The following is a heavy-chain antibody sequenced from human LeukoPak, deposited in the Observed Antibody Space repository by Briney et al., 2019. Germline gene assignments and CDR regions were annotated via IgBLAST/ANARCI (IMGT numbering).Heavy chain of an antibody. J-gene: IGHJ4*02. V-gene: IGHV1-2*02. CDR3: ARGGYCSGGSCYFFSPY. Sequence: GASVKVSCKASGYTFTGYYMHWVRQAPGQGLEWMGWINPNSGGTNYAQKFQGRVTMTRDTSSSTAYMELSRLRSDDTAVYYCARGGYCSGGSCYFFSPYWGQGTLVTVSS. CDR2: INPNSGGT. CDR1: GYTFTGYY. D-gene: IGHD2-15*01.